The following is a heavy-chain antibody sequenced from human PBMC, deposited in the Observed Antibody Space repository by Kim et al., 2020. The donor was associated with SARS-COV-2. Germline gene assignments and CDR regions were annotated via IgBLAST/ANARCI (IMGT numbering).Heavy chain of an antibody. J-gene: IGHJ4*02. Sequence: GGTNYARKFRGRVVMTRDTSINTAYLELSSLESDDTAVYYCAREAQSFDYWGQGSLVTVSS. V-gene: IGHV1-2*02. CDR2: GGT. CDR3: AREAQSFDY.